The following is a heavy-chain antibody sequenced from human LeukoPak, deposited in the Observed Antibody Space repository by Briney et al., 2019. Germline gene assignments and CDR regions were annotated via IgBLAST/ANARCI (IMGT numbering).Heavy chain of an antibody. V-gene: IGHV4-38-2*02. Sequence: SETLSLTCAVSGYSISSGYYWGWIRQPPRKELEWIGRIYHSGSTYYNPSLKSRVTISVDTSKNKFSLKLSSVTAADTAVYYCARDKSKGGATYLAGWFDPWGQGTLVTVSS. CDR3: ARDKSKGGATYLAGWFDP. D-gene: IGHD1-26*01. CDR1: GYSISSGYY. CDR2: IYHSGST. J-gene: IGHJ5*02.